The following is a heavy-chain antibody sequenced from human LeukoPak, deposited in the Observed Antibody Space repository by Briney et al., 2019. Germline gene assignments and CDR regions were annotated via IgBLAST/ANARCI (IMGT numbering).Heavy chain of an antibody. CDR2: MNPNSGNT. D-gene: IGHD6-13*01. V-gene: IGHV1-8*01. J-gene: IGHJ6*03. CDR3: ARYPRAYSSSWYLDYYYYMDV. CDR1: GYTFTSYD. Sequence: AXVKVSCKASGYTFTSYDINWVRQAPGQGVEWMGWMNPNSGNTDYAQKSQGRFTMTRNTSIRTAYMELSSLRSEDTAVYYCARYPRAYSSSWYLDYYYYMDVWGKGTTVTVSS.